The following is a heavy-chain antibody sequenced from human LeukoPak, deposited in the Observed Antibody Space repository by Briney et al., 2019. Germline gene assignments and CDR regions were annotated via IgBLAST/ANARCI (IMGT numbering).Heavy chain of an antibody. CDR2: IDKHGNGK. J-gene: IGHJ4*02. CDR3: ARDAGWGYYDL. Sequence: GGSLRLSCVASGFTFSTSWVSWVRQAPGTGLEWVANIDKHGNGKYYVDSVKGRFAISRDYASNSVFLQMDSLRAEDTSVYYCARDAGWGYYDLWGQGTPVTVSS. CDR1: GFTFSTSW. D-gene: IGHD1-26*01. V-gene: IGHV3-7*01.